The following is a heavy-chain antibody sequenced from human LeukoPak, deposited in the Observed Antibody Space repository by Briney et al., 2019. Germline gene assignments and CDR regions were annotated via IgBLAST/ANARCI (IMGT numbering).Heavy chain of an antibody. V-gene: IGHV1-18*01. Sequence: ASVKVSCKASGYTFTSYGISWVRQAPGQGLEWMGWISAYNGNTNYAQKHQGRVTMTTDTSTSTAYMELRSLRSDDTAVYYCARALGIVKAFWFDPWGQGTLVTVSS. CDR2: ISAYNGNT. D-gene: IGHD1-26*01. CDR1: GYTFTSYG. J-gene: IGHJ5*02. CDR3: ARALGIVKAFWFDP.